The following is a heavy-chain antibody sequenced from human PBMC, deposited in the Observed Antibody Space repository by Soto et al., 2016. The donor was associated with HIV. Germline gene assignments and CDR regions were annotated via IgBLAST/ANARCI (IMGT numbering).Heavy chain of an antibody. CDR1: GGSIGSAGYF. Sequence: QVQLQESGPGLVKPSQTLSLTCTVSGGSIGSAGYFWSWIRQHPGKGLEWIGFVYFSGRTYYNPSLKSRFTISVNTSKNQFFLKVSSVTAADTAVYYCARGDGGGSCYVREGVSNWFDLVGPGNPGHRLL. J-gene: IGHJ5*02. CDR2: VYFSGRT. CDR3: ARGDGGGSCYVREGVSNWFDL. V-gene: IGHV4-31*03. D-gene: IGHD2-15*01.